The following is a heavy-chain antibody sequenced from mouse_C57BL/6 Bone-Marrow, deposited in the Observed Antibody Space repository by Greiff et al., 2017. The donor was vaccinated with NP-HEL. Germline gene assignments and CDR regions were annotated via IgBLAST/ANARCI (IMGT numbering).Heavy chain of an antibody. V-gene: IGHV2-5*01. CDR2: IWRGGST. CDR1: GFSLTSYG. J-gene: IGHJ1*03. D-gene: IGHD1-1*01. CDR3: AKNWAYYCGSSHWYFDV. Sequence: VQLQQSGPGLVQPSQSLSITCTVSGFSLTSYGVHWVRQSPGKGLEWLGVIWRGGSTDYNAAFMSRLSITKDNSKSQVFFKMNSLQADDTAIYYCAKNWAYYCGSSHWYFDVWGTGTTVTVSS.